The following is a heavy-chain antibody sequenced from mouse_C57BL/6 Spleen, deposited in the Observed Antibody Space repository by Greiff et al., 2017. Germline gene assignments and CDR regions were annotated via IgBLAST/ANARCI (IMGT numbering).Heavy chain of an antibody. D-gene: IGHD1-1*01. CDR3: ARDYYGSSHWYFDV. V-gene: IGHV2-2*01. CDR1: GFSLTSYG. J-gene: IGHJ1*03. CDR2: IWRGGST. Sequence: QVQLKQSGPGLVQPSQSLSITCTVSGFSLTSYGVHWVRQSPGKGLEWLGVIWRGGSTDYNAAFISRLSISKDNSKSQVFFKMNSLQADDTAIYYCARDYYGSSHWYFDVWGTGTTVTVSS.